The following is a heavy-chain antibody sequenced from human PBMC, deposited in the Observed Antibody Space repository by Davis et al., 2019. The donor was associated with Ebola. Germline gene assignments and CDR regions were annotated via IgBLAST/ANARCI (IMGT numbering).Heavy chain of an antibody. CDR1: GDSVPCNSAA. D-gene: IGHD6-13*01. J-gene: IGHJ4*02. V-gene: IGHV6-1*01. CDR2: TYYRSKWYN. CDR3: ARSVQQLFDY. Sequence: QTLSLTCAIPGDSVPCNSAARNWLRQSPSRGLERLGRTYYRSKWYNDYAVSVKSRITINPDTSKNQFSLQLNSVTPEDTAVYYCARSVQQLFDYWGQGTLVTVSS.